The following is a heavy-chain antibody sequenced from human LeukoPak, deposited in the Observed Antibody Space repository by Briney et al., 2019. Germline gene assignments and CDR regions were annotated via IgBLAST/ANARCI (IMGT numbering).Heavy chain of an antibody. J-gene: IGHJ4*02. Sequence: GGSLRLSCAASGFTFNSYWMHWVRQAPGKGLVWVARINTDGNSISYADSVKGRFTISRDNAKNTLYLQMNSLRAADTAVYYCARDHTRIIMIDYWGQGTLVTVSS. CDR1: GFTFNSYW. V-gene: IGHV3-74*01. D-gene: IGHD3-22*01. CDR2: INTDGNSI. CDR3: ARDHTRIIMIDY.